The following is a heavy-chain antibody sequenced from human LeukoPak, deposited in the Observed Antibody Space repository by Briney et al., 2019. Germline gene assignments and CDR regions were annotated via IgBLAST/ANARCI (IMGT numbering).Heavy chain of an antibody. CDR1: GGSFNTGDYY. CDR2: INHSGST. D-gene: IGHD3-22*01. J-gene: IGHJ4*02. V-gene: IGHV4-34*01. CDR3: ARGWLHFGLLGFDY. Sequence: PSETLSLTCSVSGGSFNTGDYYWNWIRQPPGKGLEWIGEINHSGSTNYNPSLKSRVTISVDTSKNQFSLKLSSVTAADTAVYYCARGWLHFGLLGFDYWGQGTLVTVSS.